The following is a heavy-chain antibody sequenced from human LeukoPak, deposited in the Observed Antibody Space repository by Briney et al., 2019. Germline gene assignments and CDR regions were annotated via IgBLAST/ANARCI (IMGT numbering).Heavy chain of an antibody. Sequence: ASVKVSCKASGYTFTGYYMHWVRQAPGQGLERMGWMNPNSGNTGYAQKFQGRVTMTRSTSISTAYMELSSLRSEDTAVYYCARVGVLLWFGESNGDDYWGQGTLVTVSS. J-gene: IGHJ4*02. V-gene: IGHV1-8*02. CDR1: GYTFTGYY. CDR3: ARVGVLLWFGESNGDDY. CDR2: MNPNSGNT. D-gene: IGHD3-10*01.